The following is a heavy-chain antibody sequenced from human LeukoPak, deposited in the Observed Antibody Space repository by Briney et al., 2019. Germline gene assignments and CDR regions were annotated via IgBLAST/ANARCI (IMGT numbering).Heavy chain of an antibody. V-gene: IGHV4-34*01. CDR1: GGSFSVYY. J-gene: IGHJ4*02. D-gene: IGHD2-21*01. CDR2: INHLGRT. Sequence: SETLSLTCAVYGGSFSVYYWSWIRQPPGKRLEWIAEINHLGRTNYNPSLKSRATISIDTSKNQVFLKLSSVTAADTAVYYRARGSARGIYPIDYWGQGTLVTVSS. CDR3: ARGSARGIYPIDY.